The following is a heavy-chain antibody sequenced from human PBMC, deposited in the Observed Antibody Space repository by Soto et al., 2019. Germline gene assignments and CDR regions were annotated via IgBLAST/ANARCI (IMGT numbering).Heavy chain of an antibody. J-gene: IGHJ4*02. CDR3: ARGSYYDSSGYYPY. Sequence: QVQLQESGPGLVKPSQTLSLTCTVSGGSISSGGYYWSWVRQHPGKGLEWIGYIYYSGSTFYNPSLKSRVTIXVXTXXHQFSLKLSSVTAADTAVYYCARGSYYDSSGYYPYWGQGTLVTVSS. V-gene: IGHV4-31*03. D-gene: IGHD3-22*01. CDR1: GGSISSGGYY. CDR2: IYYSGST.